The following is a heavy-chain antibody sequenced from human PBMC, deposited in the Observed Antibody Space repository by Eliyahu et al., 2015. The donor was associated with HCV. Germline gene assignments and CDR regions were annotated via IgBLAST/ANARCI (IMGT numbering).Heavy chain of an antibody. CDR1: GGSISTHY. J-gene: IGHJ4*02. CDR3: ARAAYGPSGFDS. D-gene: IGHD3-10*01. V-gene: IGHV4-59*11. Sequence: QVQLQESGPGLVRPSETLSLNCTVSGGSISTHYWSWIRHSPGKGLXWIGYMYYSGRXSYNPSLKSRVTISGDTSKNQFSLKVNSVTAADTAVYHCARAAYGPSGFDSWGQGSLVIVSS. CDR2: MYYSGRX.